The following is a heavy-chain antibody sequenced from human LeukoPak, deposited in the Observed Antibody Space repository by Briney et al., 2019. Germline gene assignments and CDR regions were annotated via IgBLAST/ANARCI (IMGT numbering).Heavy chain of an antibody. J-gene: IGHJ4*02. CDR3: ARVYSYSSGWYGRPYYFDY. Sequence: SETLSLTCAVYGGSFSGYYWNWIRQPPGKGLEWIGEINHSGSTNYNPSLKSRVTISVDTSKNQFSLKLSPVTAADTAVYYCARVYSYSSGWYGRPYYFDYWGQGTLVTVSS. CDR2: INHSGST. D-gene: IGHD6-19*01. V-gene: IGHV4-34*01. CDR1: GGSFSGYY.